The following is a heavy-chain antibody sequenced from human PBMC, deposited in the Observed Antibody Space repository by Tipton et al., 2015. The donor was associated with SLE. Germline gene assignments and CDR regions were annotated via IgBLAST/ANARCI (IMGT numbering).Heavy chain of an antibody. CDR1: GGSISSYY. D-gene: IGHD6-13*01. CDR3: ARGLSIAAAGPFGY. J-gene: IGHJ4*02. V-gene: IGHV4-4*08. CDR2: IYTSGST. Sequence: TLSLTCTVSGGSISSYYWSWIRQPPGKGLEWIGYIYTSGSTNYNPSLKSRVTISVDTSKNQFSLKLSFVTAADTAVYYCARGLSIAAAGPFGYWGQGTLVTVSS.